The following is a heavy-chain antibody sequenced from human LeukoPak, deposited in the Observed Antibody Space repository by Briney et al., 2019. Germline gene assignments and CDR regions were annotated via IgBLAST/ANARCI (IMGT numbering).Heavy chain of an antibody. V-gene: IGHV3-48*01. CDR1: GFTFSSYS. J-gene: IGHJ4*02. Sequence: GGSLRLPCAASGFTFSSYSMNWVRQAPGKGLEWVSYISSVSSTIYYADSVKGRFTISRDNAKNSLYLQMNSLRAEDTAVYYCARAGSSGWYLDYWGQGTLVTVSS. D-gene: IGHD6-19*01. CDR3: ARAGSSGWYLDY. CDR2: ISSVSSTI.